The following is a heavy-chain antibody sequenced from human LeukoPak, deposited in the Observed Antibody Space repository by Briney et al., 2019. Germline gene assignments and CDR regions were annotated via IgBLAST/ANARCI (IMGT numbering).Heavy chain of an antibody. Sequence: PSETLSLTCAVPGGSISGYYWCWVRHPPGKGLEWVGYIYYSGSTNYNPSLKSRVTISVDTSQNQFSLKLSSVTAADKAVYYCARIDSYNSRWYFDLWGRGTLVTVSS. CDR2: IYYSGST. CDR3: ARIDSYNSRWYFDL. J-gene: IGHJ2*01. D-gene: IGHD5-24*01. V-gene: IGHV4-59*01. CDR1: GGSISGYY.